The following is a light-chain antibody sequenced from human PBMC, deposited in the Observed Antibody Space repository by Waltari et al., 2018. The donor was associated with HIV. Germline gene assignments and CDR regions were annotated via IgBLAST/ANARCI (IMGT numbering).Light chain of an antibody. CDR3: QEYNGYPWT. CDR2: RAS. CDR1: QSIGTY. J-gene: IGKJ1*01. Sequence: DIQMTQSPSTLSATIRDRVTITCRASQSIGTYLAWFQQTPGKAPKLLIYRASTLQSGVPSRFSGSGSGTEFTLTISSLQPDDFATYVCQEYNGYPWTFGQGTKVEIK. V-gene: IGKV1-5*03.